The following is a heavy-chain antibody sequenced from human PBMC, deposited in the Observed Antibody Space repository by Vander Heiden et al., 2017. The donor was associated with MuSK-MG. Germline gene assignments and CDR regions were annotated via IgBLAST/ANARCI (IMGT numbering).Heavy chain of an antibody. D-gene: IGHD4-17*01. CDR1: GYTFTDCH. V-gene: IGHV1-69-2*01. J-gene: IGHJ4*02. Sequence: EVHLEQSGPEVKKPGASVKISCKVSGYTFTDCHLHWLRQAPGKELEWMGLVDPEDGETMYAGKFQGRVAITADTSSDTAYMDLSSLTSEDTAMYYCGTEMSVTTVDFWGQGTLVTVSS. CDR3: GTEMSVTTVDF. CDR2: VDPEDGET.